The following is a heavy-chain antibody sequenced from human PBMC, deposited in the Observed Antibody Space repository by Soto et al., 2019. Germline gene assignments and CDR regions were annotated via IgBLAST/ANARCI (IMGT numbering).Heavy chain of an antibody. J-gene: IGHJ3*02. D-gene: IGHD2-15*01. CDR1: GYTFTTYG. CDR3: ARTDRDIDI. CDR2: ISGYNGDT. Sequence: QVQLVQSGAEVKKPGASVKVSCKASGYTFTTYGISWVRQAPGQGLERMGWISGYNGDTNYAQTHPGRVTVTTDTRRHASYMVLRGLRSDDTAVYYCARTDRDIDIWGQGTMVTVSS. V-gene: IGHV1-18*01.